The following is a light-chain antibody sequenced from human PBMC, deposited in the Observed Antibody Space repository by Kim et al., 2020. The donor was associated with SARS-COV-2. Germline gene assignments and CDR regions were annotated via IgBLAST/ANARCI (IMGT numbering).Light chain of an antibody. CDR1: KLGDKY. CDR3: QAWDSSTAV. J-gene: IGLJ3*02. V-gene: IGLV3-1*01. Sequence: SVSPGHTVSITCSGDKLGDKYACWYQQKPGQSPVLVIYQDNKRPSGIPERFSGSNSGNTATLTISGTQTMDEADYYCQAWDSSTAVFGGGTKLTVL. CDR2: QDN.